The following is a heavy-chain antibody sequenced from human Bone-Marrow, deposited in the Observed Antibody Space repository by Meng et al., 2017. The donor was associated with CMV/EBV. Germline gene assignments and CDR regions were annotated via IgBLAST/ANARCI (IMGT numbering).Heavy chain of an antibody. J-gene: IGHJ1*01. CDR3: ARDHPRAVWYFQD. CDR2: ISGSGHAI. CDR1: GFTFSDYY. D-gene: IGHD3-16*01. Sequence: WGSLRLSCAASGFTFSDYYMSWVRQSPGNGLEWIAFISGSGHAINYADSVDGRFTISRDSAKDSLFLQMNYLRVEDTAVYYCARDHPRAVWYFQDWGQGTLVTVYS. V-gene: IGHV3-11*01.